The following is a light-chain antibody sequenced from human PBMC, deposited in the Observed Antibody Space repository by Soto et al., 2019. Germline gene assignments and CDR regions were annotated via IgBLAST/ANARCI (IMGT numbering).Light chain of an antibody. Sequence: DIQMTQSPSSLSASVGDRVTITCRASQSISSYLNWYQQQAGKAPKHLIYAAFSLQSGVPSRFSGSGSGTDFTLTNRSLQPEDFATYYYQQSYSSPRTFGQGTNLEIK. V-gene: IGKV1-39*01. CDR1: QSISSY. CDR2: AAF. CDR3: QQSYSSPRT. J-gene: IGKJ2*01.